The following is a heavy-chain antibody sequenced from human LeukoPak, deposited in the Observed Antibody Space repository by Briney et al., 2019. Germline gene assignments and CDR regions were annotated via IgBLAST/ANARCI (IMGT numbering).Heavy chain of an antibody. Sequence: GRSLRLSCAASGFTFSNYDMHWVRQAPGKGLDWVAVISYDGSNKYYADSVKGRFTISRDNSKNTLYLQMNSLRAEDTAVYYCARGPGIAVAGTSPKPYYFDYWGQGTLVTVSS. D-gene: IGHD6-19*01. CDR1: GFTFSNYD. CDR3: ARGPGIAVAGTSPKPYYFDY. CDR2: ISYDGSNK. J-gene: IGHJ4*02. V-gene: IGHV3-30-3*01.